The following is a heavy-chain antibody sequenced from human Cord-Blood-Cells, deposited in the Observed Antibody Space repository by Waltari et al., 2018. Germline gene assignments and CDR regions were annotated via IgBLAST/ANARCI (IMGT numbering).Heavy chain of an antibody. CDR2: INHSGST. J-gene: IGHJ4*02. CDR1: GGSFSGYY. V-gene: IGHV4-34*01. D-gene: IGHD5-12*01. CDR3: AALHIVATTTLDY. Sequence: QVQLQQWGAGLLKPSETLSLTCAVYGGSFSGYYWSWIRQPPGKGLEWIGEINHSGSTNYNPSLRGRVTISVDTSKNQFSLKLSSVTAADTAVYYCAALHIVATTTLDYWGQGTLVTVSS.